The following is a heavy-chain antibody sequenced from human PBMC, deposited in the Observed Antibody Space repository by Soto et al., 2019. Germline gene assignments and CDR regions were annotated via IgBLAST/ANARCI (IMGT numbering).Heavy chain of an antibody. CDR3: ARDLNYWSLLIDH. CDR2: ITHDGGNT. V-gene: IGHV3-74*01. CDR1: GLSFSTYW. Sequence: PGGSLRLSCAASGLSFSTYWMHWVRQVPGKGLVWVSRITHDGGNTFYADSVKGRFTISRDNAKNTLFLQMNSLTVEDTAVYYCARDLNYWSLLIDHWGQGTLVTVSS. J-gene: IGHJ4*02. D-gene: IGHD2-8*02.